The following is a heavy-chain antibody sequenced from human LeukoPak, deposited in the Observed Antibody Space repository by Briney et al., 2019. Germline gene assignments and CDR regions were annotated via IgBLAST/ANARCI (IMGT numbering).Heavy chain of an antibody. CDR1: GGSISSSNW. CDR2: IYHSGST. J-gene: IGHJ6*03. Sequence: SGTLSLTCAVSGGSISSSNWWSWVRQPPGKGLEWIGEIYHSGSTNYNPSLKSRVTISVDKSKNQFSLKLSSVTAADTAVYYCARGTIRVAAAGTYYYYYMDVWGKGTTVTVSS. V-gene: IGHV4-4*02. CDR3: ARGTIRVAAAGTYYYYYMDV. D-gene: IGHD6-13*01.